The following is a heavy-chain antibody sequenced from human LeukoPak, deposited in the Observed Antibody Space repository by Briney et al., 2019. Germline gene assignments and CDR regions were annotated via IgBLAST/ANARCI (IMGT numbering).Heavy chain of an antibody. J-gene: IGHJ4*02. CDR3: ARCTVTSFAYYFDY. Sequence: ASVTVSFKASGGTFSSYAISWVRQAPGQGLEWMGGIIPIFGTANYAQKFQGRVTITADESTSTAYMELSSLRSEDTAVYYCARCTVTSFAYYFDYWGQGTLVTVSS. D-gene: IGHD4-17*01. V-gene: IGHV1-69*13. CDR2: IIPIFGTA. CDR1: GGTFSSYA.